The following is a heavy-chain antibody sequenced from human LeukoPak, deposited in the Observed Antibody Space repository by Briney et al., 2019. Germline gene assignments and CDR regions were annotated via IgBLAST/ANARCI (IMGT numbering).Heavy chain of an antibody. D-gene: IGHD3-22*01. CDR2: ISGSGGST. CDR1: GFTFSSYA. CDR3: AKTPTTYYYDSSGYPFDY. V-gene: IGHV3-23*01. J-gene: IGHJ4*02. Sequence: GGSLRLSCAASGFTFSSYAMSWVRQAPGKGLERVSAISGSGGSTYYADSVKGRFTISRDNSKNTLYLQMNSLRAEDTAVYYCAKTPTTYYYDSSGYPFDYWGQGTLVTVSS.